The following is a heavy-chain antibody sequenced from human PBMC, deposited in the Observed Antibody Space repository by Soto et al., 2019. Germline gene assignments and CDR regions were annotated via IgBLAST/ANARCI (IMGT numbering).Heavy chain of an antibody. J-gene: IGHJ4*02. CDR2: IWYDGSNK. CDR1: GFTFSSYG. Sequence: GGSLRLSCAASGFTFSSYGMHWVRQAPGKGLEWVAVIWYDGSNKYYADSVKGRFTISRDNSKNTLYLQMNSLRAEDTAVYYCAMGAFAGYSYGYVGYWGQGTLVTVSS. D-gene: IGHD5-18*01. V-gene: IGHV3-33*01. CDR3: AMGAFAGYSYGYVGY.